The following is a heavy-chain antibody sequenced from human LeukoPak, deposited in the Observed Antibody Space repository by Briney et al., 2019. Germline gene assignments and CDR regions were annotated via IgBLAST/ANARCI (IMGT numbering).Heavy chain of an antibody. CDR3: ARAPPYYDSSGCFDY. V-gene: IGHV1-18*01. J-gene: IGHJ4*02. D-gene: IGHD3-22*01. CDR2: ISAYNGNT. CDR1: GYTFTSYG. Sequence: ASVKASCKASGYTFTSYGISWVRQAPGQGLEWMGWISAYNGNTNYAQKLQGRVTMTTDTSTSTVYMELSSLRSEDTAVYYCARAPPYYDSSGCFDYWGQGTLVTVSS.